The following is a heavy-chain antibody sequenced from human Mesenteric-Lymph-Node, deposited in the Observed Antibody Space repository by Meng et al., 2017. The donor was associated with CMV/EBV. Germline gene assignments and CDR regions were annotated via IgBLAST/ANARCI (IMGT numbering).Heavy chain of an antibody. CDR3: ARDRLGYGEFAY. J-gene: IGHJ4*02. D-gene: IGHD4-17*01. Sequence: VSCGSITSGGYYWNWLRQHPGKGLEWIGYIYYSASTYYNPSLKSRVTLSVDASKNHFSLKLSSVTAADTAVYYCARDRLGYGEFAYWGQGTLVTVSS. CDR2: IYYSAST. V-gene: IGHV4-31*02. CDR1: CGSITSGGYY.